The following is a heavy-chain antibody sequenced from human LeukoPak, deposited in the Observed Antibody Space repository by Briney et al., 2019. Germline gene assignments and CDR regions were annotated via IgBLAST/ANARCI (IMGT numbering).Heavy chain of an antibody. CDR2: IWFDGGSK. Sequence: GGSLRLSCVASEITFESYGMHWVRQAPGKGLEWVAVIWFDGGSKYYADSVKGRFTISRDNSKNTLHLEMNSLRAEDTAVYYCARDGYGGNTFHYYYMDVWGKGTTVTVSS. D-gene: IGHD4-23*01. CDR3: ARDGYGGNTFHYYYMDV. J-gene: IGHJ6*03. CDR1: EITFESYG. V-gene: IGHV3-33*01.